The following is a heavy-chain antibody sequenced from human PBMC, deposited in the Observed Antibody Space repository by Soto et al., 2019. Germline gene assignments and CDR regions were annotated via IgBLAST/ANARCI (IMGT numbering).Heavy chain of an antibody. CDR1: GGSISTYY. CDR3: ARVRDGQSPYGYFDY. Sequence: SDTLSLTCTVSGGSISTYYWSWIRQPPGKELEWIGYIYYSGSTSYDPSLKGRVIISVDTSKNQFSLMLASMTPADTAVYYCARVRDGQSPYGYFDYWGQGTLVT. J-gene: IGHJ4*02. V-gene: IGHV4-59*01. CDR2: IYYSGST. D-gene: IGHD4-17*01.